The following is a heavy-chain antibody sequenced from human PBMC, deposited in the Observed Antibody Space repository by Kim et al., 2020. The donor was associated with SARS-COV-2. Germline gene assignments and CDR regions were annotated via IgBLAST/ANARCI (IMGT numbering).Heavy chain of an antibody. CDR1: GGSFSGYY. Sequence: SETLSLTCAVYGGSFSGYYWSWIRQPPGKGLEWIGEINHSGSTNYNPSLKSRVTISVDTSKNQFSLKLSSVTAADTAVYYCAREVPEGIAVAANEPADYWGQGTLVTVSS. CDR2: INHSGST. CDR3: AREVPEGIAVAANEPADY. D-gene: IGHD6-19*01. J-gene: IGHJ4*02. V-gene: IGHV4-34*01.